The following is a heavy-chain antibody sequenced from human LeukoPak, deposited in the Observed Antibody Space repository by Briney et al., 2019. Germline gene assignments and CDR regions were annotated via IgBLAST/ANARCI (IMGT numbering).Heavy chain of an antibody. D-gene: IGHD1-26*01. CDR1: GFTFRSYG. CDR2: ISSDGSSK. Sequence: GGSLRLSCAASGFTFRSYGMHWVRQAPGKGLEWVAVISSDGSSKNYADSMKGQFTISRDNSKNTLFLQINSLRADDMAVYYCARGVGVVGLRDYFDYWGQGTLVTVSS. J-gene: IGHJ4*02. V-gene: IGHV3-30*03. CDR3: ARGVGVVGLRDYFDY.